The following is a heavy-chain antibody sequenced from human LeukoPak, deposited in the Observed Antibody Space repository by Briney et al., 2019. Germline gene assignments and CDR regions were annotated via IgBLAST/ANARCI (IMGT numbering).Heavy chain of an antibody. CDR1: GYTFTSNY. D-gene: IGHD2-2*01. CDR2: IYPRDGST. Sequence: ASVKVSCKASGYTFTSNYIRWVRQAPGQGLEWMGMIYPRDGSTSYAQKFQGRVTVTRDTSTSTVHMELSGLRSEDTAVYYCARDRGMQLPGVGYYYYGMDVWGQGTTVTVSS. V-gene: IGHV1-46*01. J-gene: IGHJ6*02. CDR3: ARDRGMQLPGVGYYYYGMDV.